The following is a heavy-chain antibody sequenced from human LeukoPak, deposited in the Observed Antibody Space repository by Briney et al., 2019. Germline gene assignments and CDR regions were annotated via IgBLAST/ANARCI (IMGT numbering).Heavy chain of an antibody. V-gene: IGHV1-46*01. CDR1: GYTFTSYY. J-gene: IGHJ4*02. Sequence: ASVKVSFTASGYTFTSYYMHWVRQAPGQGLEWMGIINPSGGSTSYAQKFQGRVTMTRDTSTSTVYMELSGLRSEDTAVYYCARDLGGAPLSRIPYHLDYWGQGTLVTVSS. CDR2: INPSGGST. D-gene: IGHD1-26*01. CDR3: ARDLGGAPLSRIPYHLDY.